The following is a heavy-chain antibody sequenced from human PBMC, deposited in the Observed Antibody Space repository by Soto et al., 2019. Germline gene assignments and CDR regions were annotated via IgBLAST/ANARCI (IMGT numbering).Heavy chain of an antibody. V-gene: IGHV3-64*01. CDR3: ARDEMATITGYFYYGMDV. CDR1: GFTFSSYA. Sequence: EGSLRLSCAASGFTFSSYAVHWVRQAPGKGLEYVSAISSNGGSTYYANSVKGRFTISRDNSKNTLYLQMGSLRAEDMAVYYCARDEMATITGYFYYGMDVWGQGTTVTVSS. J-gene: IGHJ6*02. CDR2: ISSNGGST. D-gene: IGHD5-12*01.